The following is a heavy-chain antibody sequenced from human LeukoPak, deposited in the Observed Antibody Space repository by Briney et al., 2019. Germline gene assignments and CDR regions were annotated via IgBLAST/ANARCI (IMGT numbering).Heavy chain of an antibody. D-gene: IGHD3-10*01. CDR3: ASAGWFGESDYFDY. CDR2: INPNSGGT. V-gene: IGHV1-2*06. CDR1: VHTFTGYY. J-gene: IGHJ4*02. Sequence: ASVKVSCKASVHTFTGYYMHWVRQAPGQGREWMGRINPNSGGTNYAQKFQGRVTMTRDTSISTAYMELSRLRSDDTAVYYCASAGWFGESDYFDYWGRGTLVTVSS.